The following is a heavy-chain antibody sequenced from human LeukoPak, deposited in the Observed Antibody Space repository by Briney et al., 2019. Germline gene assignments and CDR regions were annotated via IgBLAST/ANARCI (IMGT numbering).Heavy chain of an antibody. CDR1: GYTLTELS. Sequence: ASVKVSCKVSGYTLTELSMHWVRQAPGKGLEWMGGFDPEDGETIYAQKFQGRVTMTEDTSTDTAYMELSSLRSEDTAVYYCATFGSGWLGDDYWGQGTLVTVSS. D-gene: IGHD6-19*01. CDR3: ATFGSGWLGDDY. V-gene: IGHV1-24*01. CDR2: FDPEDGET. J-gene: IGHJ4*02.